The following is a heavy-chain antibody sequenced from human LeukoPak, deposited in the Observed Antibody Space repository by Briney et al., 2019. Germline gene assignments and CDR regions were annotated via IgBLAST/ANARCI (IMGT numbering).Heavy chain of an antibody. D-gene: IGHD3-10*01. V-gene: IGHV3-30-3*01. CDR1: GFTFSSYA. CDR2: ISYDGSNK. CDR3: ALTMVRGVPMTGGY. Sequence: GGSLRLSCAASGFTFSSYAMHWVRQAPGKGLERVAVISYDGSNKSYADSVKRRFTISRDNSKNTLYLQMNSLRAEDTAVYYCALTMVRGVPMTGGYWGQGTLVTVSS. J-gene: IGHJ4*02.